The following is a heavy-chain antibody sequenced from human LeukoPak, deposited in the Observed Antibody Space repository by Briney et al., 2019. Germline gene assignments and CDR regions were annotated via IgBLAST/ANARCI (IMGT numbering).Heavy chain of an antibody. D-gene: IGHD3-9*01. CDR2: ISSSSSTI. J-gene: IGHJ4*02. CDR1: GFTFSSYS. V-gene: IGHV3-48*04. Sequence: GGSLRLSCAASGFTFSSYSMTWVRQAPGKGLEWVSYISSSSSTIYYADSVKGRFIISRDNAKNSLYLQMNSLRAEDTAMYYCARAGYYDVFTGYFDWGQGTLVTVSS. CDR3: ARAGYYDVFTGYFD.